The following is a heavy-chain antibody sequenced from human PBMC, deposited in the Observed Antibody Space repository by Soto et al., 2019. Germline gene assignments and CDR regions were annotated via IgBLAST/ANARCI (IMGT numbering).Heavy chain of an antibody. CDR1: GYTFTGYY. V-gene: IGHV1-2*04. D-gene: IGHD3-10*01. J-gene: IGHJ3*02. Sequence: ASVKVSCKASGYTFTGYYMHWVRQAPGQGLEWMGWINPNSGGTNYAQKFQGWVTMTRDTSISTAYMELSRLRSDDTAVYYCARDGHLERFGEFAFDIWGQGTMVTVSS. CDR2: INPNSGGT. CDR3: ARDGHLERFGEFAFDI.